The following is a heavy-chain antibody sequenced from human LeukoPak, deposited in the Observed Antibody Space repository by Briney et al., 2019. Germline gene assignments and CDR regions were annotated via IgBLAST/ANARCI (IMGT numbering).Heavy chain of an antibody. CDR3: ARILGLLTAEDFDI. CDR1: GFTFSSYS. CDR2: ISSSSSYI. J-gene: IGHJ3*02. Sequence: PGGSLRLSCAASGFTFSSYSMNWVRQAPGKGLEWVSSISSSSSYIYYADSVKGRFTISRDNAKNSLYLQMNSLRAEDTAVYYCARILGLLTAEDFDIWGQGTMVTVSS. V-gene: IGHV3-21*01.